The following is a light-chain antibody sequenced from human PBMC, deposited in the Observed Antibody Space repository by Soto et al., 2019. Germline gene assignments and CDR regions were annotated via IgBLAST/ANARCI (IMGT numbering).Light chain of an antibody. CDR2: AAF. CDR3: QQLYNYPRT. V-gene: IGKV1-9*01. Sequence: DIQLTQSPSFLSASVGDRVTITCRASQVISSYLAWYQQKPGKAPKLLISAAFTLRSGVPSMFSGSGSGTEFTLTISSLQPEDSATYYCQQLYNYPRTFGQGTRLEIK. J-gene: IGKJ5*01. CDR1: QVISSY.